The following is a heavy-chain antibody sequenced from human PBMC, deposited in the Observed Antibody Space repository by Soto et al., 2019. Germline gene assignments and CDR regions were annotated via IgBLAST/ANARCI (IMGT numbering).Heavy chain of an antibody. V-gene: IGHV1-69*01. CDR3: ARKRSTHYYDSSGYYVWGRFDY. CDR2: IIPIFGTA. CDR1: GGSFSSYA. D-gene: IGHD3-22*01. J-gene: IGHJ4*02. Sequence: QVQLVQSGAEVKKPGSSVKVSCKASGGSFSSYAISWVRQAPGQGLELMGGIIPIFGTANYAQQFQVRVKINADESTSTAYMELSSLRSEDTAVYYCARKRSTHYYDSSGYYVWGRFDYWGQGTLDTVSS.